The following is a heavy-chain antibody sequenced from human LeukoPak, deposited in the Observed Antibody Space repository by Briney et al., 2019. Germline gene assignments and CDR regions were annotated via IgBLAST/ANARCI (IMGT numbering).Heavy chain of an antibody. CDR3: ANVVGGY. CDR2: ITKSGGST. CDR1: GITFTTID. D-gene: IGHD2-21*01. J-gene: IGHJ4*02. Sequence: GGSLRLSCAVSGITFTTIDVSWVRLAPGRGLEWVSTITKSGGSTYYADSVRGRFTISRDYFKDTLYLEMHSLRAEETAVYYCANVVGGYWGQGTLVTVSS. V-gene: IGHV3-23*01.